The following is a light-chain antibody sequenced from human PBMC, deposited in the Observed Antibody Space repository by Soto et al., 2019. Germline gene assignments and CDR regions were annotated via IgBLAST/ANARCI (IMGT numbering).Light chain of an antibody. CDR1: QSISSSY. CDR3: QQYSSTFWT. V-gene: IGKV3-20*01. CDR2: GAS. J-gene: IGKJ1*01. Sequence: EIVLTQSPGTLSLSPGERTTLSCRASQSISSSYLAWYQQKPGQAPRLLVYGASSRATGIPDRFSGSGSGTDFTLTISRLEPEDFALYYCQQYSSTFWTLGKGNKVEIK.